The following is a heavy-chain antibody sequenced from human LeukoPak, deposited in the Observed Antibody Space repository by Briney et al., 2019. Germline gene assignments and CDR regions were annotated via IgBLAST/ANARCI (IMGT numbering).Heavy chain of an antibody. J-gene: IGHJ5*02. CDR2: IYYSGST. CDR3: ARFYGSGSYYFPWFDP. D-gene: IGHD3-10*01. V-gene: IGHV4-59*01. CDR1: GGSISSYY. Sequence: SETLSLTCTVSGGSISSYYWSWIRQPPGKGLEWIGYIYYSGSTNYNPSLKSRVTISVDTSKSQFSLKLSSVTAADTAVYYCARFYGSGSYYFPWFDPWGQGTLVTVSS.